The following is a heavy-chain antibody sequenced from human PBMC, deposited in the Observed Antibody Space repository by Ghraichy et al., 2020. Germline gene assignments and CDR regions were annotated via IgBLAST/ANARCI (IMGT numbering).Heavy chain of an antibody. J-gene: IGHJ4*02. D-gene: IGHD5-24*01. CDR1: GGSISSYY. V-gene: IGHV4-59*01. CDR3: ASAYGYNYFDY. CDR2: IYYSGST. Sequence: SETLSLTCTVSGGSISSYYWSWIRQPPGKGLEWIGYIYYSGSTNYNPSLKSRVTISVDTSKNQFSLKLSSVTAADTAVYYCASAYGYNYFDYWGQGTLVTVSS.